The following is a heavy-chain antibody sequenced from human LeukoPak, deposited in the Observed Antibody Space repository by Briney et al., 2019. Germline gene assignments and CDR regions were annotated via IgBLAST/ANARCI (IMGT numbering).Heavy chain of an antibody. Sequence: PGGSLRLSCAASGFTFSSYAMTWVRPAPGKGLEWVSAISGSGGSTYYADSAKGRFTISRDNSKNTLYLQMNSLRADDTAVYYCAKGRYSYGYQRVDYWGQGTLVTVSS. CDR2: ISGSGGST. J-gene: IGHJ4*02. CDR1: GFTFSSYA. CDR3: AKGRYSYGYQRVDY. V-gene: IGHV3-23*01. D-gene: IGHD5-18*01.